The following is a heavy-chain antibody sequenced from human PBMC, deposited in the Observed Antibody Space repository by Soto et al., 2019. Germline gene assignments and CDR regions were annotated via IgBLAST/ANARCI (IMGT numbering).Heavy chain of an antibody. CDR1: GGTFSGYA. J-gene: IGHJ1*01. V-gene: IGHV1-69*01. CDR3: ARDPISITGTPSAEEFQN. Sequence: QAQLMQSGAEVKKPGSSLKVSCKASGGTFSGYAINLVRQAPGQVLVWMGGIIPLLGITDYGQKFQGRITIAADESTGTAYMDLRGLRSEDTAVYYCARDPISITGTPSAEEFQNWGQGTLVSVSS. D-gene: IGHD1-20*01. CDR2: IIPLLGIT.